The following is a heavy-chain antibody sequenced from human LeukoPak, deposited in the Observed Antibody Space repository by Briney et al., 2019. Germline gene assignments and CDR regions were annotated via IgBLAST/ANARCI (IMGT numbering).Heavy chain of an antibody. D-gene: IGHD3-10*01. CDR3: AKYYESSGTRTIRMFDY. Sequence: GGSLRLSCAASGFTFSYYAMTWVRQAPGKGLEWVSVISPDGVITYYTDSAKGRFSISRDNPRSTLFLQLNNLRVEDTAAYYCAKYYESSGTRTIRMFDYWGQGALVIVSS. CDR1: GFTFSYYA. V-gene: IGHV3-23*01. CDR2: ISPDGVIT. J-gene: IGHJ4*02.